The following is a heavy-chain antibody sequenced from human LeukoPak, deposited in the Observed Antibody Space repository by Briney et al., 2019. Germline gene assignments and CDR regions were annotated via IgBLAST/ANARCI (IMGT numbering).Heavy chain of an antibody. CDR2: VYSSGVG. CDR3: ARGEFLHEIDSSGYFVY. V-gene: IGHV4-4*07. D-gene: IGHD3-22*01. J-gene: IGHJ4*02. Sequence: KPSETLSLTCTVSGGSITGYYWNWIRQPAGQGLEWLGRVYSSGVGNYNPSLTSRVTMSVDTSKNQFSLKPTSLTAADTAVYYCARGEFLHEIDSSGYFVYWGQGTLVTVSS. CDR1: GGSITGYY.